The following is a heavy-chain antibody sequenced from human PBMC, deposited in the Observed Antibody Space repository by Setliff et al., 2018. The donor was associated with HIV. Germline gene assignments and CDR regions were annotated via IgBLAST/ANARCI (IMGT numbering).Heavy chain of an antibody. V-gene: IGHV3-23*01. Sequence: GSLRLSCAASGFTFSSYAMSWVRQAPGKGLEWVSAISGSGGSTYYADSVKGRFTISRDNAKNSLYLQMNSLRAEDTAVYYCARDFTYYYDSSGYQGFDPWGQGTLVTVSS. CDR2: ISGSGGST. D-gene: IGHD3-22*01. J-gene: IGHJ5*02. CDR1: GFTFSSYA. CDR3: ARDFTYYYDSSGYQGFDP.